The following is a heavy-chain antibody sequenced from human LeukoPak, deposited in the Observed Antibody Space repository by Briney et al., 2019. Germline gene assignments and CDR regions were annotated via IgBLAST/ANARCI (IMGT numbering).Heavy chain of an antibody. CDR2: ISWNSGSI. CDR1: GFTFDDYA. CDR3: AKGKGAYYYDSSGGGFFDY. D-gene: IGHD3-22*01. Sequence: PGRSLRLSCAASGFTFDDYAMHWVRQAPGKGLEWVSGISWNSGSIGYADSVKGRFTISGDNAKNSLYLQMNSLRAEDTALYYCAKGKGAYYYDSSGGGFFDYWGQGTLVTVSS. J-gene: IGHJ4*02. V-gene: IGHV3-9*01.